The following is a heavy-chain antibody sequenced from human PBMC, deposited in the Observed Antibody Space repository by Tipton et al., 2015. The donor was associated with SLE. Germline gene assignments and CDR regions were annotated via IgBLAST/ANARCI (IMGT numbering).Heavy chain of an antibody. Sequence: LRLSCAVSGYSISSGYYWGWIRQPPGKGLEWIGSIYHSGSTYYNPSLKSRVTISVDTSKNQFSLKLSSVTAADTAVYYCARSYYDFWSGYLHLAFDIWGQGTMVTVSS. D-gene: IGHD3-3*01. CDR1: GYSISSGYY. J-gene: IGHJ3*02. CDR2: IYHSGST. CDR3: ARSYYDFWSGYLHLAFDI. V-gene: IGHV4-38-2*01.